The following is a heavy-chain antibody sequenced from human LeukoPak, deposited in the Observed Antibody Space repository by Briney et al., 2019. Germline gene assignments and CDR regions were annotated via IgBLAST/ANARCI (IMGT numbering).Heavy chain of an antibody. Sequence: GGSLRLSCAASGFTFSSYAMSWVRQAPGKGPEWVSAISGSGSSTYYADSVKGRFTISRDSSKNALYLQMNSLRAEDTAVYYCAKVGMTTVTTGPKYFDYWGQGTLVTVSS. V-gene: IGHV3-23*01. CDR3: AKVGMTTVTTGPKYFDY. CDR1: GFTFSSYA. D-gene: IGHD4-17*01. J-gene: IGHJ4*02. CDR2: ISGSGSST.